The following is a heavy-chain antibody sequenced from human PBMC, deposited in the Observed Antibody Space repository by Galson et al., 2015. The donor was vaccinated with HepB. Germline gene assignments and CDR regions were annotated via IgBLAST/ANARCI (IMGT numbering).Heavy chain of an antibody. CDR3: ASTLIAASGVHAFDI. V-gene: IGHV1-69*13. D-gene: IGHD6-6*01. Sequence: SVKVSCKASGGTFSSYAISWVRQAPGQGLEWMGGIIPIFGTANYAQKFQGRVTITADESTSTAYMELSSLRSEDTAVYYCASTLIAASGVHAFDIWGQGTMVTVSS. CDR2: IIPIFGTA. CDR1: GGTFSSYA. J-gene: IGHJ3*02.